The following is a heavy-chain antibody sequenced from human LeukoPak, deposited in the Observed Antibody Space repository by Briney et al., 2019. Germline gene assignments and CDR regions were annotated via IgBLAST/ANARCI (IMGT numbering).Heavy chain of an antibody. J-gene: IGHJ3*02. D-gene: IGHD3-16*01. CDR3: ARAGWCYDYVWGSKDAFDI. CDR2: IYYSGST. V-gene: IGHV4-59*01. CDR1: GGSISSCY. Sequence: PSETLSLTCTVSGGSISSCYWSWIRQPPGKGLEWIGYIYYSGSTNYNPSLKSRVTISVDTSKNQFSLKLSSVTAADTAVYYCARAGWCYDYVWGSKDAFDIWGQGTMVTVSS.